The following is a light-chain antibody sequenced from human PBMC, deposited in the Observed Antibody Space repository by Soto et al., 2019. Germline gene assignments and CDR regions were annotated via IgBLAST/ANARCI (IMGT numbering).Light chain of an antibody. CDR2: AAS. CDR1: QSLGSY. Sequence: DIQLTQSPSFLSASVGDRVTITCRASQSLGSYLAWYQQTPGKAPKLLISAASTLQSGVPSRFSGSGSGTKFTLTITSLQPDDFATYYCQQCNTFWTFGQGTKV. CDR3: QQCNTFWT. J-gene: IGKJ1*01. V-gene: IGKV1-9*01.